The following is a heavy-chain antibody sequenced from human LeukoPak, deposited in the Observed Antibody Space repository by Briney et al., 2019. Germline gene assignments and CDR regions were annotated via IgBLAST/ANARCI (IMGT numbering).Heavy chain of an antibody. D-gene: IGHD3-10*01. V-gene: IGHV1-69*13. Sequence: GASVKVSCKASGGTFSSYTINWVRQAPGQGLEWMGGIIPVFGTANYVQKFQGRVTITADESTSTAYMELSSLRSEDTAVYYCARAVTMVRGVLYYYMDVWGKGTTVTVSS. CDR3: ARAVTMVRGVLYYYMDV. J-gene: IGHJ6*03. CDR1: GGTFSSYT. CDR2: IIPVFGTA.